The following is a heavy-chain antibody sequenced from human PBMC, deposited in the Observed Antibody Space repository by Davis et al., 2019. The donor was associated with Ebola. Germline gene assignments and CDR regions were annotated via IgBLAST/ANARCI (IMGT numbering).Heavy chain of an antibody. CDR2: INHSGST. D-gene: IGHD4-23*01. J-gene: IGHJ6*02. CDR3: ARRTSLRLAVAMDV. CDR1: GGSFSGYY. Sequence: MPSETLSLTCAVYGGSFSGYYWSWIRQPPGKGLEWIGEINHSGSTNYNPSLKSRVTISVDTSKNQFSLKLSSVTAADTAVYYCARRTSLRLAVAMDVWGQGTTVTVSS. V-gene: IGHV4-34*01.